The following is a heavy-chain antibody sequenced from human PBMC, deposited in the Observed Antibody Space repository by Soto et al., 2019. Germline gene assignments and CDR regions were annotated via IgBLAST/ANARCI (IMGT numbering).Heavy chain of an antibody. Sequence: ASVKVSCKASGGTFSSYAMSWVRQAPGQGLEWMGIINPIGGSTSYAQKFQGRVTITADKSTSTAYMELSSLRSEDTAVYYCARVAPAAGEKTNHFDYWGQGTLVTVSS. CDR3: ARVAPAAGEKTNHFDY. J-gene: IGHJ4*02. V-gene: IGHV1-69*04. D-gene: IGHD1-1*01. CDR1: GGTFSSYA. CDR2: INPIGGST.